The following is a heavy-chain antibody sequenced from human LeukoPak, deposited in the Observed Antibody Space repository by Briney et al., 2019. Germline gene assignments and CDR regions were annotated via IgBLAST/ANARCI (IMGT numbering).Heavy chain of an antibody. D-gene: IGHD3-22*01. Sequence: ASVKVSCKASGYTFTSYGISWVRQAPGQGLEWMGWISAYNGNTNYAQKLQGRVTMTTDTSTSTAYMELRSLRSDDTAVYYCARDRQYYYDSSGYYNNNGYMEVDYWGQGTLVTVSS. V-gene: IGHV1-18*01. CDR1: GYTFTSYG. CDR3: ARDRQYYYDSSGYYNNNGYMEVDY. J-gene: IGHJ4*02. CDR2: ISAYNGNT.